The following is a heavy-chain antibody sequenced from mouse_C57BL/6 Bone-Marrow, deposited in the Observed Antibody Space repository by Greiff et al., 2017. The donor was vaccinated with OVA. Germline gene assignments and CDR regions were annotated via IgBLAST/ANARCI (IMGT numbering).Heavy chain of an antibody. Sequence: QVQLQQPGAELVKPGASVKMSCKASGYTFTSYWITWVKQRPGQGLEWIGDLYPGSGSTNYNEKFKSKATLTVDTSSSTAYMQLSSQTSEVSAVEYCARSTNRTWCAYWGQGTLVTVSA. CDR3: ARSTNRTWCAY. J-gene: IGHJ3*01. V-gene: IGHV1-55*01. CDR1: GYTFTSYW. CDR2: LYPGSGST. D-gene: IGHD2-1*01.